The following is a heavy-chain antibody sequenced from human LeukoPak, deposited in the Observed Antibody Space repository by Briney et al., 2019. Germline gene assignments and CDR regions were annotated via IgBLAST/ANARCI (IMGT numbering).Heavy chain of an antibody. Sequence: GGSLRLSCAASGFTFSNAWMSWVRQAPGKGLEWVSAISGSGGSTYYADSVKGRFTISRDNSKNTLYLQMNSLRAQDTAVYYCAKKEGELRYFDWLLRRAFDIWGQGTMVTVSS. D-gene: IGHD3-9*01. CDR1: GFTFSNAW. CDR2: ISGSGGST. CDR3: AKKEGELRYFDWLLRRAFDI. V-gene: IGHV3-23*01. J-gene: IGHJ3*02.